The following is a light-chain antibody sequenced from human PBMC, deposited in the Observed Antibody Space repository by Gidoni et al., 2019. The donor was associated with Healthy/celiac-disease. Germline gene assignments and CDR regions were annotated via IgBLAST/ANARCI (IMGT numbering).Light chain of an antibody. Sequence: STGDRVTITCRASQGISSYLAWYQQKPGKAPKLLIYAASTLQSGVPSRFSGSGSGTDFTLTISCLQSEDFATYYCLQYYSYPPTFGGGTKVEIK. CDR1: QGISSY. V-gene: IGKV1-8*01. CDR3: LQYYSYPPT. J-gene: IGKJ4*01. CDR2: AAS.